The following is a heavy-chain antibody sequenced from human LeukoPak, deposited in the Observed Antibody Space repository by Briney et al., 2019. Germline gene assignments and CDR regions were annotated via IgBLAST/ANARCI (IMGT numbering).Heavy chain of an antibody. J-gene: IGHJ3*02. CDR1: GFTFSNYG. CDR2: ISKDGSNK. CDR3: ARDRSGIYDAFDI. D-gene: IGHD1-14*01. Sequence: PGGSLRLSCAAAGFTFSNYGILWVRQAPGKGLEWVAVISKDGSNKDYADSVKGRFIISRDNSKNTLYLQMNSLRAEDTAVYYCARDRSGIYDAFDIWGQGTMVTVSS. V-gene: IGHV3-30*03.